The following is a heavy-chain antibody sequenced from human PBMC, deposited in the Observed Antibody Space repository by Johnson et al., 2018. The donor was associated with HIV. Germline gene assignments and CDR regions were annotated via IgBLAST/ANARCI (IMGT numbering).Heavy chain of an antibody. D-gene: IGHD3-22*01. J-gene: IGHJ3*02. CDR1: GFSFSDYY. Sequence: QVQLVESGGGLVKPGGSLRLSCLASGFSFSDYYMSWIRQAPGKGLEWISYMSSSGTTIYHAESVKGRFTISRDNAKNSLYLQMNSLRVEDTAVYYCAREGSSGYYDAFDIWGQGTMVTVSS. CDR3: AREGSSGYYDAFDI. CDR2: MSSSGTTI. V-gene: IGHV3-11*04.